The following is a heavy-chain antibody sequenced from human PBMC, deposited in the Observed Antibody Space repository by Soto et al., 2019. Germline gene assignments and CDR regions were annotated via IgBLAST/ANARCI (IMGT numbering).Heavy chain of an antibody. CDR2: INAGNGNT. CDR1: GYTFTSYA. V-gene: IGHV1-3*01. CDR3: ARAGCTNGVCYTFYFDY. D-gene: IGHD2-8*01. J-gene: IGHJ4*02. Sequence: ASVKVSCKASGYTFTSYAMHWVRQAPGQRLEWMGWINAGNGNTKYSQKFQGRVTITRDTSASTAYMELSSLRSEDTAVYYCARAGCTNGVCYTFYFDYWGQGTLVTVSS.